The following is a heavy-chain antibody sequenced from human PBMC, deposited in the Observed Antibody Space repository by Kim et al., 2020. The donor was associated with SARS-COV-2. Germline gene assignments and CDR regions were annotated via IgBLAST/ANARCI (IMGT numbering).Heavy chain of an antibody. CDR3: ARDGRITSFGVAPPGYYGMDV. Sequence: RFTISRDNAKNSLYLQMNSLRAEDTAVYYCARDGRITSFGVAPPGYYGMDVWGQGTTVTVSS. V-gene: IGHV3-48*03. D-gene: IGHD3-3*01. J-gene: IGHJ6*02.